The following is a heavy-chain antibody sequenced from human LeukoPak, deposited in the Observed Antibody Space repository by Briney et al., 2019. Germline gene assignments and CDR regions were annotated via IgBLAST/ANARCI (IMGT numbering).Heavy chain of an antibody. CDR3: ARARLTLAREVIIRADY. D-gene: IGHD3-10*01. V-gene: IGHV3-7*03. Sequence: GGSLRLSCATSGFSFSTYWMSWVRQAPGKGLSWVANIKQDGSEKNYVDSVKGRFTISRDNAKNSLYLQMNSLRAEDTAVYYCARARLTLAREVIIRADYWGQGILVTVSS. CDR2: IKQDGSEK. CDR1: GFSFSTYW. J-gene: IGHJ4*02.